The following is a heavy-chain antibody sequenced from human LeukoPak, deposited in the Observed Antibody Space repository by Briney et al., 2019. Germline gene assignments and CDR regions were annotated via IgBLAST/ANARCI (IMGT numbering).Heavy chain of an antibody. CDR1: GGSFSGYY. CDR2: IYDSGST. D-gene: IGHD6-19*01. CDR3: ARGLLRRAVAVDY. Sequence: SETLSLTCAVYGGSFSGYYWSWIRQPPGKGLEWIAYIYDSGSTNYNPSLKSRVTISVDTSKNQFSLKLSSVTAADTAVYYCARGLLRRAVAVDYWGQGTLVTVSS. J-gene: IGHJ4*02. V-gene: IGHV4-59*01.